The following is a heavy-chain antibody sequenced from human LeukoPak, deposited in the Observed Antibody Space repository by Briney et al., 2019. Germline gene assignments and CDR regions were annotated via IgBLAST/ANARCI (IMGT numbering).Heavy chain of an antibody. Sequence: SETLSLTCTVSGGSISSSSYYWSWIRQPAGKGLEWIGRIYTSGSTNYNPSLKSRVTMSVDTSKNQFSLKLSSVTAADTAVYYCARDLVEELDAFDIWGQGTMVTVSS. D-gene: IGHD3-10*01. CDR2: IYTSGST. J-gene: IGHJ3*02. CDR3: ARDLVEELDAFDI. V-gene: IGHV4-61*02. CDR1: GGSISSSSYY.